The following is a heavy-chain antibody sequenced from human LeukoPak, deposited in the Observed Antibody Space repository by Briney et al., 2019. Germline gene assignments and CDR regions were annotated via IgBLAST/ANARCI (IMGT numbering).Heavy chain of an antibody. J-gene: IGHJ5*02. CDR2: ISSSSSYI. CDR3: ANLLCGGDCNNWFDP. Sequence: PGGSLRLSCAASGFTFSTYSMYWVRQAPGKGLEWVSSISSSSSYIYYADSVKGRFTISRDNAKNSLYLQMNSLRAEDTAVYYCANLLCGGDCNNWFDPWGQGTLVTVSS. V-gene: IGHV3-21*01. CDR1: GFTFSTYS. D-gene: IGHD2-21*01.